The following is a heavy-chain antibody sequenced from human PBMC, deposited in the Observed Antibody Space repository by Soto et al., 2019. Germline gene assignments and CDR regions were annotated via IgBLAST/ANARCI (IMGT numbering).Heavy chain of an antibody. CDR1: GGTFSSYA. V-gene: IGHV1-69*13. J-gene: IGHJ3*02. D-gene: IGHD3-10*01. CDR3: AREGGYGSGSYYRNDAFDI. Sequence: GASVKVSCKASGGTFSSYAISWVRQAPGQGLEWMGGIIPIFGTANYAQKFQGRVTITADESTSTAYMELSSLRSGDTAVYYCAREGGYGSGSYYRNDAFDIWGQGTMVTVSS. CDR2: IIPIFGTA.